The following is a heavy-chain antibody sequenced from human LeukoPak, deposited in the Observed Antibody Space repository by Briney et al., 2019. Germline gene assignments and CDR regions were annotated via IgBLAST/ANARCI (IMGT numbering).Heavy chain of an antibody. J-gene: IGHJ4*02. D-gene: IGHD2-15*01. CDR3: SFPGVVGKVY. V-gene: IGHV3-30-3*01. CDR2: ISSDGSNK. CDR1: GFTFSNYA. Sequence: GGSLRPSCAASGFTFSNYAMHWVRQAPGRGLEWVAVISSDGSNKYYADSVKGRFTISRDNSKNTLYLQMNSLRPEDTAVYYCSFPGVVGKVYWGQGTLVTVSS.